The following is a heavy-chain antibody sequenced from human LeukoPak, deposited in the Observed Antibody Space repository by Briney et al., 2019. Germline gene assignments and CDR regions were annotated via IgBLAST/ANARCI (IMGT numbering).Heavy chain of an antibody. CDR3: ARDTGGNHYMLAYNAFDI. J-gene: IGHJ3*02. CDR2: ISAYNGNT. D-gene: IGHD1-14*01. V-gene: IGHV1-18*01. CDR1: GYTFTSYG. Sequence: ASVKVSCKASGYTFTSYGISWVRQAPGQGLEWMGWISAYNGNTNYAQKLQGRVTMTTDTSTSTAYMELRSLRSDDTAVYYCARDTGGNHYMLAYNAFDIWGQGTMVTVSS.